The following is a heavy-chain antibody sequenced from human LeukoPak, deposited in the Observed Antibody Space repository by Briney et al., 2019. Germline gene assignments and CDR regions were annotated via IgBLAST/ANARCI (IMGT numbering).Heavy chain of an antibody. CDR1: GFTVSSNY. J-gene: IGHJ6*02. CDR2: IYSGGST. CDR3: ARDDGDHHYYGMDV. V-gene: IGHV3-66*01. D-gene: IGHD4-17*01. Sequence: GGSLRLSCAASGFTVSSNYMSWVRQAPGKGLEWVSVIYSGGSTYYADSVKGRFTISRDNSKNTLYLQMNSLRAEDTAVYYCARDDGDHHYYGMDVWGQGTTVTVSS.